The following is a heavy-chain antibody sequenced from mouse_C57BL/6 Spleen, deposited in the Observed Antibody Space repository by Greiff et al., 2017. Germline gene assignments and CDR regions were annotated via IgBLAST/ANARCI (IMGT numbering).Heavy chain of an antibody. Sequence: QVQLKESGAELARPGASVKLSCKASGYTFTSYGISWVKQRTGQGLEWIGEIYPRSGNTYYNEKFKGKATLTADKSSSTAYMELRSLTSEDSAVYFCANDFTTSDWFAYWGQGTLVTVSA. CDR1: GYTFTSYG. CDR3: ANDFTTSDWFAY. J-gene: IGHJ3*01. CDR2: IYPRSGNT. V-gene: IGHV1-81*01. D-gene: IGHD2-12*01.